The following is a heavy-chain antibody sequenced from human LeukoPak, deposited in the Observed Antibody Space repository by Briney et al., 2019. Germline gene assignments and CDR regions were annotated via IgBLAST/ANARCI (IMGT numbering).Heavy chain of an antibody. V-gene: IGHV4-4*07. CDR3: ARATTHYYDILTGYKLIDY. D-gene: IGHD3-9*01. J-gene: IGHJ4*02. CDR1: GGSISSYY. Sequence: SETLSLTCTVSGGSISSYYWSWVRQPAGKGLEWIGRIYTSGNTNYNPSLKGRVTMSVDTSKNQFSLNLSSVTAADTAVYYCARATTHYYDILTGYKLIDYWGQGTLVTVSS. CDR2: IYTSGNT.